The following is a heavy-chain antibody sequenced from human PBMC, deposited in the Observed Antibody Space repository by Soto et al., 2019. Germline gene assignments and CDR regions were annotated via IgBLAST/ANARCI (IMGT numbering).Heavy chain of an antibody. D-gene: IGHD5-12*01. J-gene: IGHJ6*03. CDR1: GYTFTSYA. V-gene: IGHV1-18*01. CDR3: ARDLIPSRGYSGYDPTYYYYYMDV. Sequence: ASVKVSCKASGYTFTSYAISWVRQAPGQRLEWMGWISAYNGNTNYAQKLQGRVTMTTDTSTSTAYMELRSLRSDDTAVYYCARDLIPSRGYSGYDPTYYYYYMDVWGKGTTVTVSS. CDR2: ISAYNGNT.